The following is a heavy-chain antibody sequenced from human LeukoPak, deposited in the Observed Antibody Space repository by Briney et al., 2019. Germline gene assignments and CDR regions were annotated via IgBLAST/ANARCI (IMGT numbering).Heavy chain of an antibody. CDR1: GFTFSSYE. V-gene: IGHV3-48*03. J-gene: IGHJ1*01. D-gene: IGHD6-13*01. CDR3: ANDRWRAIRPGLASFSAGAYFQH. CDR2: ISSSGSTI. Sequence: GGSLRLSCAASGFTFSSYEMNWVRQAPGKGLEWVSYISSSGSTIYYADSVKGRFTISRDNSKNTLYLQMNSLRAEDTAVYYCANDRWRAIRPGLASFSAGAYFQHWGQGTLVTVSS.